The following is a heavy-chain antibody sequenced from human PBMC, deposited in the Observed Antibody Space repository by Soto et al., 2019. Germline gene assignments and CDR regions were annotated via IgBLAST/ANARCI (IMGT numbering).Heavy chain of an antibody. CDR1: GDSISSYY. CDR3: ALRSMAVVPES. J-gene: IGHJ5*02. CDR2: LYYGRSA. Sequence: QVQLQESGPGLVKPSETLSLTCAVSGDSISSYYCMWIRQPPGKGLESIGYLYYGRSANYNPSLKSLVTLSVDTSTNQCSLTLSSMTAADTAVYYFALRSMAVVPESWGQGTLVTVSS. V-gene: IGHV4-59*01. D-gene: IGHD3-22*01.